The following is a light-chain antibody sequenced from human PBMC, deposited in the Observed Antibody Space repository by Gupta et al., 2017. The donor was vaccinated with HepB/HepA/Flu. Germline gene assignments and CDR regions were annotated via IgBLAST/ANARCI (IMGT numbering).Light chain of an antibody. CDR3: QQGNSFPWT. CDR2: AAS. J-gene: IGKJ1*01. Sequence: DIQMTQSPSSVSASVGDRVTITCRASQGISSWLDWFQQKPGKAPKLLIYAASSLQSGVPSRFSGSGSGTDFTLTISSLQPEDFATYYCQQGNSFPWTFGQGTKVEIK. V-gene: IGKV1-12*02. CDR1: QGISSW.